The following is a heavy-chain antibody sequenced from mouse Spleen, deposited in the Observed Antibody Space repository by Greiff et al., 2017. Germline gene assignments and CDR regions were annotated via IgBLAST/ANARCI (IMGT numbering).Heavy chain of an antibody. J-gene: IGHJ3*01. CDR3: RREGIAY. Sequence: QVQLQQPGAELVRPAASVKLSCTASGYTFTSYWVNWVQQSPGQGLEWIGNIYPSDSYTNYNQKFKDKATLTVDKSASTTYMQLSSQAAEDSAVYCCRREGIAYWGQGTLVTVSA. CDR2: IYPSDSYT. V-gene: IGHV1-69*02. CDR1: GYTFTSYW.